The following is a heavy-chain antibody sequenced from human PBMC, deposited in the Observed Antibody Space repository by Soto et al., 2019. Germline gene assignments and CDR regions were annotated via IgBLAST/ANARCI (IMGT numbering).Heavy chain of an antibody. V-gene: IGHV4-34*01. CDR2: INHSGST. Sequence: SETLSLTCAVYGGSFSGYYWSWIRQPPGKGLEWIGEINHSGSTNYNPSLKSRVTISVDTSKNQFSLKLSSVTAADTAVYYCARVSMVRAPFDYWGQGTLVTVSS. D-gene: IGHD3-10*01. J-gene: IGHJ4*02. CDR1: GGSFSGYY. CDR3: ARVSMVRAPFDY.